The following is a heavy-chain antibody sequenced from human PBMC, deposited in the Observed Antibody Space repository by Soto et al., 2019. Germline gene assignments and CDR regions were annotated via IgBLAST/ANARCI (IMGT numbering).Heavy chain of an antibody. CDR3: ARDGIGGTVFRGYLDY. Sequence: PGGSLRLSCAASGFTFNNYAMGWVRQAPGKGLEWVSAITDGGDDTYYADSVKGRFTISRDNSKNTLYLQMNTLGAEDTAVYYCARDGIGGTVFRGYLDYWGRGTVVTVSS. D-gene: IGHD1-7*01. J-gene: IGHJ4*02. V-gene: IGHV3-23*01. CDR2: ITDGGDDT. CDR1: GFTFNNYA.